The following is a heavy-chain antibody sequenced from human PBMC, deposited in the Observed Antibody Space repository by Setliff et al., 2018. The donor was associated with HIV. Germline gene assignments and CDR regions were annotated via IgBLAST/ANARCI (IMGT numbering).Heavy chain of an antibody. J-gene: IGHJ4*02. V-gene: IGHV3-15*01. CDR3: TTGGAD. CDR2: IKSRTDGGAT. D-gene: IGHD3-16*01. CDR1: GFSFTDVW. Sequence: GSLRLSCAASGFSFTDVWMNWVRQAPGKGLEWVGRIKSRTDGGATDYAAPVKGRFSISRDDSKKTLYLQMDSLKTEDTAMYYCTTGGADWGQGTRVTVSS.